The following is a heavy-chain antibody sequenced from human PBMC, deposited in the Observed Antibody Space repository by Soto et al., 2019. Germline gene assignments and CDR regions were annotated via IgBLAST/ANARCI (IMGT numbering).Heavy chain of an antibody. CDR1: GXTFTTYG. V-gene: IGHV1-18*01. CDR3: AREGEMPYYYYGMDV. D-gene: IGHD3-16*01. CDR2: ISGYNGHT. Sequence: GASVKVSCKASGXTFTTYGISWVRQAPGQGLEWMGWISGYNGHTKYAQKFQGRVTMTTDTSTSTVYMDLRSLRSDDTAVYYCAREGEMPYYYYGMDVWGQGTTVTVSS. J-gene: IGHJ6*02.